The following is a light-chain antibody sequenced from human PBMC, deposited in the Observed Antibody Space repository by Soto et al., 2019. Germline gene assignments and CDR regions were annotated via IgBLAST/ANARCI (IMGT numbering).Light chain of an antibody. CDR2: GTS. J-gene: IGKJ3*01. CDR3: QQYGSSYT. V-gene: IGKV3-20*01. Sequence: EIVLTQSPGTLSLSPGERATLSCRASQSVRNNYLAWYQQQPGQAPRLLIYGTSTRDNGIPDRFSGSGSGTDVTLCISRLEPEDFAVYYCQQYGSSYTFGPGTKGEIK. CDR1: QSVRNNY.